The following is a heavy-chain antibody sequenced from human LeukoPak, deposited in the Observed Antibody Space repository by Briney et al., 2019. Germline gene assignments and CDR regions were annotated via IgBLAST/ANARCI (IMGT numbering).Heavy chain of an antibody. J-gene: IGHJ4*02. CDR2: ISYDGSNK. D-gene: IGHD3-3*01. V-gene: IGHV3-30*18. Sequence: GGSLRLSCAASGFTFSSYGMHWVRQAPGKGLEWVAVISYDGSNKYYADSVKGRFTISRDNSKNTLYLQMNSLRAEDTAVYYCAKDDMSNFWSGYYLWGARGIDYWGQGTLVTVSS. CDR1: GFTFSSYG. CDR3: AKDDMSNFWSGYYLWGARGIDY.